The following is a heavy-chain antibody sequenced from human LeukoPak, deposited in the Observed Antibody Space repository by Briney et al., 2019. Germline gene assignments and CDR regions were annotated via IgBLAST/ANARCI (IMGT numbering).Heavy chain of an antibody. CDR3: ARMTDCSSTSCHGNHGMDI. V-gene: IGHV3-74*01. J-gene: IGHJ6*02. D-gene: IGHD2-2*01. Sequence: PGGSLRLSCAASGFTFSSYWMHWVRQAPGKELVWVSRINIDGSNTKYADSVRGRFTISRDNAKNTLYLQMNSLRVEDTAVYYCARMTDCSSTSCHGNHGMDIWGQGTTVIVSS. CDR2: INIDGSNT. CDR1: GFTFSSYW.